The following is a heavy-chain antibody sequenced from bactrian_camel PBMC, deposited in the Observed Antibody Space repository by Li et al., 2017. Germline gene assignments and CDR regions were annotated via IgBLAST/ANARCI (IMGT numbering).Heavy chain of an antibody. Sequence: VQLVESGGGLVQPGGSLRLSCAASGFTFSRTDMTWVRQAPGDMCLLITLLNSDGSTWYGDSMKGRFAAFQDKSKNSVYLQMDNLKPEDTAWYYCARDPSGSWSNPCGRWGHGTQVTVS. CDR1: GFTFSRTD. CDR3: ARDPSGSWSNPCGR. D-gene: IGHD8*01. CDR2: LNSDGST. J-gene: IGHJ4*01. V-gene: IGHV3S10*01.